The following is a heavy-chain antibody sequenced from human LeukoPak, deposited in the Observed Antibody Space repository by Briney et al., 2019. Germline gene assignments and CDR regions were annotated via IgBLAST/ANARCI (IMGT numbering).Heavy chain of an antibody. D-gene: IGHD3-3*01. J-gene: IGHJ4*02. V-gene: IGHV3-21*01. CDR1: GFTFSSYS. CDR2: ISSSSSYI. Sequence: GGSLRLSCAASGFTFSSYSMNWVRQAPGKGLEWVSSISSSSSYIYYADSEKGRFTISRDNAKNSLYLQMNSLRAEDTAVYYCAATPHPPDKLRFLDPRDYWGQGTLVTVSS. CDR3: AATPHPPDKLRFLDPRDY.